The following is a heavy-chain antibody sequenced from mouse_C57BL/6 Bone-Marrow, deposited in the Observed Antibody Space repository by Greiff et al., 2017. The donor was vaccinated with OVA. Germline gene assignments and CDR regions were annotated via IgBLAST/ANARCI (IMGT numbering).Heavy chain of an antibody. V-gene: IGHV5-9-1*02. CDR1: GFTFSSYA. Sequence: DVQLQESGEGLVKPGGSLKLSCAASGFTFSSYAMSWVRQTPEKRLEWVAYISSGGDYIYYADTVKGRFTISRDNARNTLYLQMSSLKSEDTAMYYCTREIGYYGSSFDYWGQGTTLTVSP. D-gene: IGHD1-1*01. J-gene: IGHJ2*01. CDR3: TREIGYYGSSFDY. CDR2: ISSGGDYI.